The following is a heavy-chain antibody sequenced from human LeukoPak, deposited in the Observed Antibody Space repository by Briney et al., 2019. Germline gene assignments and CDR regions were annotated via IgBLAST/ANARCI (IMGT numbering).Heavy chain of an antibody. CDR3: AKGYGSGSYSTPTHY. CDR2: ISWNSGSI. Sequence: QSGGSLTLSCAASGFTFDDYAMHWVRHAPGKGLEWVSGISWNSGSIGYADSVKGRFTISRDNAKNSLYLQMNSLRAEDTALYYCAKGYGSGSYSTPTHYWGQGTLVTVSS. D-gene: IGHD3-10*01. CDR1: GFTFDDYA. J-gene: IGHJ4*02. V-gene: IGHV3-9*01.